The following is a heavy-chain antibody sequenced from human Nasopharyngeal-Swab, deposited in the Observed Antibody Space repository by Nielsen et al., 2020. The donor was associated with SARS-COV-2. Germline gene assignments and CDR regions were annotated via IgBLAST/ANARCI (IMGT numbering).Heavy chain of an antibody. Sequence: GESLKISCAASGFTFSNFAMSWVRQAPGKGLEWVSVISGDSDSTYYTDSVRGRFTISRDNSKNTLNLQMNNLRAEDTAIYYCAKDRDSGDDSEEYYHYYGMDVWGQGAPVTFSS. D-gene: IGHD5-12*01. CDR3: AKDRDSGDDSEEYYHYYGMDV. V-gene: IGHV3-23*01. J-gene: IGHJ6*02. CDR1: GFTFSNFA. CDR2: ISGDSDST.